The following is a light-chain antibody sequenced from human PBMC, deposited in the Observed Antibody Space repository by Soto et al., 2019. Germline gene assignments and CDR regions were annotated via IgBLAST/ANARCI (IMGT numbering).Light chain of an antibody. V-gene: IGKV3-20*01. CDR3: QQYGNSPTT. Sequence: IVLTQSPGTLSLSPGERATLSCRASQSVSNSHLAWYQQKPGQAPRLLIYGASSRATDIPDRFSGSGSGTDFTLTISRLEPEDVAVYFCQQYGNSPTTFGGGTKVEIK. J-gene: IGKJ4*01. CDR1: QSVSNSH. CDR2: GAS.